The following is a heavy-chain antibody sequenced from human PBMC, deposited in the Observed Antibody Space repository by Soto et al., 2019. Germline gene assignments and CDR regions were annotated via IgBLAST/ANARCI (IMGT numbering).Heavy chain of an antibody. V-gene: IGHV3-74*01. J-gene: IGHJ6*03. Sequence: GGSLRLSCAASGFTFSSYWMHWVRQAPGKGLVWVSRINSDGSSTSYADSVKGRFTISRDNAKNTLYLQMNSLRAEDTAVYYCGLLGGYQLPPDYYYYYMDVWGKGTTVTVSS. CDR3: GLLGGYQLPPDYYYYYMDV. D-gene: IGHD2-2*01. CDR2: INSDGSST. CDR1: GFTFSSYW.